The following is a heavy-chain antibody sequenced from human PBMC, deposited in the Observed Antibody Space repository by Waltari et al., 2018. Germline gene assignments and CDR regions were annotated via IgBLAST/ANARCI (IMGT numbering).Heavy chain of an antibody. CDR3: TRGGRDSSWYWRD. J-gene: IGHJ4*02. CDR2: IKQDGSEK. Sequence: EVQLVESGGGLAQPGGSLRLLCVALGPIFRNYWRTWVRQASGKGPEWVANIKQDGSEKYYMDSVKGRFTISRDNAKNSLYLQMNNLRVEDTAVYYCTRGGRDSSWYWRDWGQGTLVTVSS. V-gene: IGHV3-7*01. CDR1: GPIFRNYW. D-gene: IGHD6-13*01.